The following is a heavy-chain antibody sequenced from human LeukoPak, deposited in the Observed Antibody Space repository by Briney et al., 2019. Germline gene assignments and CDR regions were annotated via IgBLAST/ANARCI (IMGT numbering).Heavy chain of an antibody. V-gene: IGHV1-2*02. J-gene: IGHJ4*02. D-gene: IGHD1-26*01. CDR3: ARGETWWEQRRFFDF. CDR1: GYTFTGYY. Sequence: ASVKVSCKASGYTFTGYYIHWVRQAPGQGLEWMGWINPNSDGTDYAQKFQGRVTMTSDASINTAYMELSRLTSDDTAMYYCARGETWWEQRRFFDFWGQGTLATVSS. CDR2: INPNSDGT.